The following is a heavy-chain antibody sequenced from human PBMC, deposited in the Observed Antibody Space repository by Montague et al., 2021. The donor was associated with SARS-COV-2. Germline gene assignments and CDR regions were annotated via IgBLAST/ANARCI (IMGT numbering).Heavy chain of an antibody. V-gene: IGHV4-4*07. CDR2: IYNTGST. D-gene: IGHD3-10*01. CDR3: ARDGSDLHYGSGPTEVEYGMDV. Sequence: SETLSLTCTVSGASISSYYWTWIRQPVGKGLEWIGRIYNTGSTDYNPSLHSRVIMSVDTSKNQISLRLSSVTAADTAVYYCARDGSDLHYGSGPTEVEYGMDVWGKGATVTVSS. J-gene: IGHJ6*04. CDR1: GASISSYY.